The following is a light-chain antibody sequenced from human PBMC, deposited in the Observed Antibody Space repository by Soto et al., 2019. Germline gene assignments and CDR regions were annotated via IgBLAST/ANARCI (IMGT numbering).Light chain of an antibody. CDR1: QGISSY. Sequence: AIRMTQSPSSLSASTGDRVTITCRASQGISSYLAWYQQKPGKAPKLLIYAASTLQSGVPSRFSGSGSGTDFTLPISCLQSEDFATYYCQQYNSESTFGQGTKLGIK. J-gene: IGKJ2*01. CDR2: AAS. V-gene: IGKV1-8*01. CDR3: QQYNSEST.